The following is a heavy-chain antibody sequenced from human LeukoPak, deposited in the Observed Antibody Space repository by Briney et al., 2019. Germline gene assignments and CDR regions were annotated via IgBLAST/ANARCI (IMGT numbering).Heavy chain of an antibody. Sequence: ASVKVSCNASGYTFTSYAMNWVRQAPGQGLEWMGWIDTNTGNPTYAQGFTGRFVFSLDTSVSTAYLQISSLKAEDTAVYYCARASGGYCSSTSCYRYDWFDSWGQGTLVTVSS. CDR3: ARASGGYCSSTSCYRYDWFDS. CDR1: GYTFTSYA. V-gene: IGHV7-4-1*02. J-gene: IGHJ5*01. CDR2: IDTNTGNP. D-gene: IGHD2-2*02.